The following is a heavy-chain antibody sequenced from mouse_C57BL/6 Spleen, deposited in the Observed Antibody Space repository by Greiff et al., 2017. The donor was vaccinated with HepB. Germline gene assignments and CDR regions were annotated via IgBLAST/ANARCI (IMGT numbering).Heavy chain of an antibody. CDR2: IYPRSGNT. CDR3: ARYYYDYDDFDY. V-gene: IGHV1-81*01. Sequence: QVHVKQSGAELARPGASVKLSCKASGYTFTSYGISWVKQRTGQGLEWIGEIYPRSGNTYYNEKFKGKATLTADKSSSTAYMELRSLTSEDSAVYFCARYYYDYDDFDYWGQGTTLTVSS. D-gene: IGHD2-4*01. J-gene: IGHJ2*01. CDR1: GYTFTSYG.